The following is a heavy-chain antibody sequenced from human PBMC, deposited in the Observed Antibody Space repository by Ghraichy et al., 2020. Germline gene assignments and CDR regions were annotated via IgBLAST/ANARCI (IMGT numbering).Heavy chain of an antibody. J-gene: IGHJ4*02. CDR3: AAPAVATISTQFDK. Sequence: GESLNISCAASGFTFSSYWMSWVRQAPGKGLEWVANIKPDGSAKYYVDSVKGRFTISRDNAKNSLYLQMNSLRVDDTAVYYCAAPAVATISTQFDKWGQGTLVTVSS. CDR1: GFTFSSYW. CDR2: IKPDGSAK. V-gene: IGHV3-7*03. D-gene: IGHD5-12*01.